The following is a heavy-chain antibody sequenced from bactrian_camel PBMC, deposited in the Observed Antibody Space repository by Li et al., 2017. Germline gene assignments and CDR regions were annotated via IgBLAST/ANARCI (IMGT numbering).Heavy chain of an antibody. CDR3: ATVATYGGGDFGY. Sequence: VQLVESGGGLVQPGGSLRLSCAASGFTFSTAYMTWVRQAPGKGLEWVSSIHSDDSNAYYADSVKGRFTISRDNAKNTVYLQMNTLKSDDTALYYCATVATYGGGDFGYWGQGTQVTVS. J-gene: IGHJ6*01. V-gene: IGHV3-2*01. D-gene: IGHD7*01. CDR2: IHSDDSNA. CDR1: GFTFSTAY.